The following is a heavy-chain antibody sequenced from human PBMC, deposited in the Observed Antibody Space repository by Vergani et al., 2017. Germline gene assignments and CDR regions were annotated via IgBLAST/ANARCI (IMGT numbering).Heavy chain of an antibody. CDR2: ISYDGSNK. V-gene: IGHV3-30*04. J-gene: IGHJ4*02. CDR1: GFTFSSYA. CDR3: AKGGPGFGDLFV. Sequence: QVQLVESGGGVVQPGRSLRLSCAASGFTFSSYAMHWVRQAPGKGLEWVAVISYDGSNKYYADSVKGRFTISRDNSKDTLYLQMNILRAADTALYYCAKGGPGFGDLFVWGQGTLVTVSS. D-gene: IGHD3-10*01.